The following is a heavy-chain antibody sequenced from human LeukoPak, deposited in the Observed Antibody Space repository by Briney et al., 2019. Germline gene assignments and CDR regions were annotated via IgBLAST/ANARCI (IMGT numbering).Heavy chain of an antibody. Sequence: PGGSLRLSCAASGFTFSSYAMSWVRQAPGKGLEWVANIKQDGSEKYYVDSVKGRFTISRDNAKNSLYLQMNSLRAEDTAVYYCARDSGDETYYYDSSGYSDPSFDYWGQGTLVTVSS. D-gene: IGHD3-22*01. J-gene: IGHJ4*02. CDR3: ARDSGDETYYYDSSGYSDPSFDY. V-gene: IGHV3-7*01. CDR1: GFTFSSYA. CDR2: IKQDGSEK.